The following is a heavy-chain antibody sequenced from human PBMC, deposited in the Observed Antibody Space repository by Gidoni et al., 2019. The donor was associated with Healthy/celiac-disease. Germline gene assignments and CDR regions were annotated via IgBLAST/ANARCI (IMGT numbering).Heavy chain of an antibody. Sequence: QVQLQESGPGLVTPSGTLSLTCAVSGGSISSSNWWSWVRQPPGKGLEWIGEIYHSGSTNYNPSLKSRVTISVDKSKNQFSLKLSSVTAADTAVYYCASLGPMVRGPDDAFDIWGQGTMVTVSS. CDR1: GGSISSSNW. V-gene: IGHV4-4*02. CDR2: IYHSGST. J-gene: IGHJ3*02. CDR3: ASLGPMVRGPDDAFDI. D-gene: IGHD3-10*01.